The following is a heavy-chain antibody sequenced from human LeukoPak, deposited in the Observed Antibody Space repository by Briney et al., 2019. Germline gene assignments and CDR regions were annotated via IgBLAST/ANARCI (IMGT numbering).Heavy chain of an antibody. V-gene: IGHV1-69*13. J-gene: IGHJ5*02. CDR3: ARVPPYCPTTSCYAPFDH. CDR1: GGTFSTFP. D-gene: IGHD2-2*01. CDR2: IIPIFGVT. Sequence: SVKVSCKATGGTFSTFPVSWVRQAPGQGLEWVGGIIPIFGVTTYAQAFQDRVTITADESTCTAYMELSSLTSDDTAVYYCARVPPYCPTTSCYAPFDHWGQGTLVTVSS.